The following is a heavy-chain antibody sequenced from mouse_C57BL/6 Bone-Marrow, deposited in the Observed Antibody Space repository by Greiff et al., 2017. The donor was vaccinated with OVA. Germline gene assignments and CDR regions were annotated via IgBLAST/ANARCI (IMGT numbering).Heavy chain of an antibody. CDR2: INPSTGGT. Sequence: EVQLQQSGPELVKPGASVKISCKASGYSFTGYYMNWVKQSPEKSLEWIGEINPSTGGTTYNQKVKAKATLTVDKSSSTAYMQLKSLTSEDSAVYYCASPTVVASPSYYAMDYWGQGTSVTVSS. CDR3: ASPTVVASPSYYAMDY. V-gene: IGHV1-42*01. D-gene: IGHD1-1*01. J-gene: IGHJ4*01. CDR1: GYSFTGYY.